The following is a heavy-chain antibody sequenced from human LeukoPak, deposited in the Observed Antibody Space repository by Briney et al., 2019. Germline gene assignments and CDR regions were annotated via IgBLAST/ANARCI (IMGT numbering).Heavy chain of an antibody. CDR1: GFTFSSYS. J-gene: IGHJ4*02. CDR2: ISSSSSYI. CDR3: ARGVGSSGWYDGGYFDY. Sequence: PGGSLRLSCAASGFTFSSYSMNWVRQAPGKGLEWVSSISSSSSYIYYADSVKGRFTISRDNAKNSLYLQMNSLRAEDTAVYYCARGVGSSGWYDGGYFDYWGQGTLVTVSX. D-gene: IGHD6-19*01. V-gene: IGHV3-21*01.